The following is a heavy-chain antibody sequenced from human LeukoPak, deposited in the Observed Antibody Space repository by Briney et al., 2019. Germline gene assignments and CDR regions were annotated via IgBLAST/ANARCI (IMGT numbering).Heavy chain of an antibody. Sequence: SVKVSCKASGGTFSSYAISWVRQAPGQGLEWMGRIIPIFGTANYAQKFQGRVTITTDESTSTAYMELSSMRSEDTAVYYCARAKLAVAGTPFDYWGQGTLVTVSS. V-gene: IGHV1-69*05. D-gene: IGHD6-19*01. CDR1: GGTFSSYA. J-gene: IGHJ4*02. CDR3: ARAKLAVAGTPFDY. CDR2: IIPIFGTA.